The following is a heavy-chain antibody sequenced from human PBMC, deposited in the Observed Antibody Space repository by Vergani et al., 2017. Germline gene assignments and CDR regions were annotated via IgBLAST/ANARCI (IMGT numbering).Heavy chain of an antibody. V-gene: IGHV1-2*02. Sequence: QVQLVQSGAEVKKPGASVKVSCKASGYPFTGYYMHWVRQAPGPGLEWMGWINPNSGGTNYAQKFQGRVTMTRDTSISTAYMELSRRRSDDTAVYYCASSPYSSSWYGYYYDYMDVWGKGTTVTVSS. J-gene: IGHJ6*03. CDR3: ASSPYSSSWYGYYYDYMDV. D-gene: IGHD6-13*01. CDR1: GYPFTGYY. CDR2: INPNSGGT.